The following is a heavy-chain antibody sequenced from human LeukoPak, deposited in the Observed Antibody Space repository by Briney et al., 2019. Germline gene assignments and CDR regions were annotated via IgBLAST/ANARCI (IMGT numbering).Heavy chain of an antibody. CDR1: GFTFSSYA. D-gene: IGHD5-12*01. V-gene: IGHV3-30-3*01. CDR2: ISYDGSNK. Sequence: GGSLRLSCAASGFTFSSYAMHWVRQAPGKGLEWVAVISYDGSNKYYADSVKGRFTISRDNSKNTLYLQMNSLRAEDTAVYYCARDQYSGYDLYYFDYWGQGTLVTASS. CDR3: ARDQYSGYDLYYFDY. J-gene: IGHJ4*02.